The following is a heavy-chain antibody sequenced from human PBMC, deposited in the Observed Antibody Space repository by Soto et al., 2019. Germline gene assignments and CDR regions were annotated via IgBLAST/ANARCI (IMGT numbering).Heavy chain of an antibody. Sequence: ASVKVSCKASGYTFTSYGISWVRQAPGQGLEWMGWISAYNGNTNYAQKLQGRVTMTPDTSTNTAYMELRNLRSDDTAVYYCARVIAAAADLDYWGQGTLVTVS. CDR1: GYTFTSYG. V-gene: IGHV1-18*01. D-gene: IGHD6-13*01. CDR2: ISAYNGNT. J-gene: IGHJ4*02. CDR3: ARVIAAAADLDY.